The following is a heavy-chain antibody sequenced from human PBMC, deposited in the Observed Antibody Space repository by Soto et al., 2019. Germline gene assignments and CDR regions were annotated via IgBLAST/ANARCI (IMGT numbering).Heavy chain of an antibody. Sequence: QVQLVQSGAEVKKPGASVKVSCKASGYIFIHYYIHWVRQAPGQGLEWMAMINPNGGSTNYAQKFPVRVTVTSDSSTITASMELNSLGSDGTSVYFCARSLLQGDFWGQGTLVTVSS. CDR1: GYIFIHYY. CDR3: ARSLLQGDF. J-gene: IGHJ4*02. CDR2: INPNGGST. V-gene: IGHV1-46*01.